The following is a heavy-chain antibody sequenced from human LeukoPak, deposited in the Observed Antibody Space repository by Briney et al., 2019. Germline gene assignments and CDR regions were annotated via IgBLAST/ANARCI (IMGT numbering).Heavy chain of an antibody. Sequence: PGRSLRLSCAVSGFSFSDYSISWFRQAPGKGLEWVGFIRNRTYGGTTEYAASVKGRFTILRDDSTSIAYLQMNSLKTEDTAMYYRTRGVEMTTISPYYWGQGTLVTVSS. CDR1: GFSFSDYS. D-gene: IGHD5-24*01. J-gene: IGHJ4*02. V-gene: IGHV3-49*03. CDR3: TRGVEMTTISPYY. CDR2: IRNRTYGGTT.